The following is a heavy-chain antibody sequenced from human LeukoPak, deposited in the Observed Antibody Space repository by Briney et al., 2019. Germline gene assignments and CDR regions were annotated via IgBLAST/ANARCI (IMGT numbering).Heavy chain of an antibody. CDR2: IYSSGST. V-gene: IGHV4-39*01. CDR3: ASRPFSSLDS. CDR1: GDSISRSSYY. Sequence: SETLSLTCTVSGDSISRSSYYWGWIRQPPGKGLEWIANIYSSGSTYYNPSLKSRVTISVDTSKNQVSLNLSSVTAADTAVYYCASRPFSSLDSWSQGTLVSVAS. D-gene: IGHD2/OR15-2a*01. J-gene: IGHJ4*02.